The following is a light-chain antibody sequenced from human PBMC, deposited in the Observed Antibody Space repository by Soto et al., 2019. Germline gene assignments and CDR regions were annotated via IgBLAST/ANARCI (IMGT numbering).Light chain of an antibody. V-gene: IGKV3-11*01. Sequence: EIVLTQFPATMCLSRGERATIYCRAIQSVISSYFAWYQQKPGQAPRLLIYDASNRATGIPARFSGSGSGTDFTLTISSLEPEDFAVYYCQQRRNSPISSGQGTRLEIK. CDR3: QQRRNSPIS. CDR1: QSVISSY. J-gene: IGKJ5*01. CDR2: DAS.